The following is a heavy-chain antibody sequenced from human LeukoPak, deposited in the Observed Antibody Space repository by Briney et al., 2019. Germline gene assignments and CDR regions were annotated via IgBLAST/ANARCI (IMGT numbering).Heavy chain of an antibody. CDR3: ARGGGSSS. V-gene: IGHV3-7*01. J-gene: IGHJ5*02. Sequence: PGGSLRLSCAAFGFSFSNFWMSWVRQAPGKGLEWVANIKPDGSATNYVDSVKGRFTISRDNAKNSLDLQMNSLRAEDTAVYYCARGGGSSSWGQGTLVTVSS. CDR1: GFSFSNFW. D-gene: IGHD6-6*01. CDR2: IKPDGSAT.